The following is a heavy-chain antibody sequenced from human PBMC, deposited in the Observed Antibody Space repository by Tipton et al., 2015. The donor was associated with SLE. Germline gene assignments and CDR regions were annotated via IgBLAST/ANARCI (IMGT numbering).Heavy chain of an antibody. CDR3: ARVVEDAFDI. CDR2: IHYTGST. V-gene: IGHV4-59*08. CDR1: GGPISGHY. Sequence: LRLSCTVSGGPISGHYWSWIRQPPGKGLEWIGYIHYTGSTHYNPSLESRVTISIDTSNNQFSLKLSSVTAADTAVYYCARVVEDAFDIWGQGTMVTVSS. D-gene: IGHD2-15*01. J-gene: IGHJ3*02.